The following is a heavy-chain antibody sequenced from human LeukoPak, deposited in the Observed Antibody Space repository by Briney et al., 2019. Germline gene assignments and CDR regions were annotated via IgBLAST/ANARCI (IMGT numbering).Heavy chain of an antibody. D-gene: IGHD3-10*01. CDR1: GGSISSSNW. Sequence: SETLSLTCAVSGGSISSSNWWSWVRQPPGKGLEWIGEIYESGSTDYNPSLKSRVTISVDKSKNQFSLKLSSVTAADTAVYYCARRARVMVRGYYFDYWGQGTLVTVSS. CDR3: ARRARVMVRGYYFDY. V-gene: IGHV4-4*02. J-gene: IGHJ4*02. CDR2: IYESGST.